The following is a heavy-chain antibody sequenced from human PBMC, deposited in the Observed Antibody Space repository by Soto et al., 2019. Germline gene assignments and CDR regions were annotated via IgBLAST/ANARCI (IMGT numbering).Heavy chain of an antibody. V-gene: IGHV3-23*01. CDR1: GFAFSSHA. CDR3: AKGRYSYDSSGHDY. J-gene: IGHJ4*02. CDR2: ISGSGGRT. Sequence: GGSLRLSCAASGFAFSSHAMNWVRQAPGKGLEWVSGISGSGGRTYYADSVKGRFTISRDNSKNTLDLQMNSLRAEDTAVYYCAKGRYSYDSSGHDYWGLGTLVTVSS. D-gene: IGHD3-22*01.